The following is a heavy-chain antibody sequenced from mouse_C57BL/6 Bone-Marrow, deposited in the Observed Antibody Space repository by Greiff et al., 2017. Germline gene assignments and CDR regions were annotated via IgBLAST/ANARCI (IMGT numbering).Heavy chain of an antibody. CDR3: ARGALYGCPYYFGG. CDR1: GYTFTGYW. V-gene: IGHV1-9*01. Sequence: VQLQQSGAELMKPGASVKLSCKASGYTFTGYWIEWVKQRPGHGLEWIGEILPGSGSTNYNEKFKGKATFTADTSSNTAYMQHSSLTTEDSAVVYCARGALYGCPYYFGGSGQTTTLSVAT. J-gene: IGHJ2*01. CDR2: ILPGSGST. D-gene: IGHD1-1*01.